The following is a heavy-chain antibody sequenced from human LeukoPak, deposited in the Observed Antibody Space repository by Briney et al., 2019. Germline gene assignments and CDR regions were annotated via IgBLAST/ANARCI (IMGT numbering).Heavy chain of an antibody. CDR1: GYTFTSYC. Sequence: ASVKVSCKAPGYTFTSYCMHWVRQAPGRGLEWMGIINPSGGSTSYAQKFQGRVTMTRDTSTSTVYMELSSLRSEDTAVYYCARFGYVFPRYYYYGMDVWGQGTTVTVSS. J-gene: IGHJ6*02. CDR3: ARFGYVFPRYYYYGMDV. CDR2: INPSGGST. V-gene: IGHV1-46*03. D-gene: IGHD5-12*01.